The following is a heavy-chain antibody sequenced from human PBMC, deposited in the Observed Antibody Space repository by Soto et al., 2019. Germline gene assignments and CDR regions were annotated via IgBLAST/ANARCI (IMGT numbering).Heavy chain of an antibody. V-gene: IGHV4-30-4*01. Sequence: SETLSLTCTVSGGSISSGDYYWSWIRQPPGKGLEWIGYIYYSGSTYYNPSLKSRVTISLDTSKNQFSLKLSSVTAADTAVYYCARESAALNWFDPWGQGTLVTVSS. CDR2: IYYSGST. CDR1: GGSISSGDYY. CDR3: ARESAALNWFDP. D-gene: IGHD2-2*01. J-gene: IGHJ5*02.